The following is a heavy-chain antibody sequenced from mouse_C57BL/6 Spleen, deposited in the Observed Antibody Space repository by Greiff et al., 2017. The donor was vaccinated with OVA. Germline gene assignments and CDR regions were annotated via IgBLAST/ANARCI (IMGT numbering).Heavy chain of an antibody. CDR1: GLNIKDDY. V-gene: IGHV14-4*01. Sequence: VQLQQSGAELVRPGASVKLSCTASGLNIKDDYMHWVKQRPEQGLEWIGWIDPENGDTEYASKFQGKATITADTSSNTAYLQLSSLTSEDTAVYYCTTADDYDDFDYWGQGTTLTVSS. J-gene: IGHJ2*01. CDR3: TTADDYDDFDY. D-gene: IGHD2-4*01. CDR2: IDPENGDT.